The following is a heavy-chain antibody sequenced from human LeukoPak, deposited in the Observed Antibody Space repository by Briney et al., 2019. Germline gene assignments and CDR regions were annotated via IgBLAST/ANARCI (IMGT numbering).Heavy chain of an antibody. Sequence: GGSLRLSCVASGFTFSSYTMYWVRQAPGKGLEWVAVISYDGSNKYYADSVKGRFTISRDNSKNTLYLQMNRLRAEDTAVYYCAKYYYSALDYWGQGTLVTVSS. CDR3: AKYYYSALDY. D-gene: IGHD3-10*01. V-gene: IGHV3-30-3*02. J-gene: IGHJ4*02. CDR1: GFTFSSYT. CDR2: ISYDGSNK.